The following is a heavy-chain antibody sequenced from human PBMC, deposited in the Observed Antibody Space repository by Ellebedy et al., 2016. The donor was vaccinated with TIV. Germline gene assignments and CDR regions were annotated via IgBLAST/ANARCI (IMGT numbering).Heavy chain of an antibody. V-gene: IGHV1-8*01. J-gene: IGHJ4*02. CDR3: ARARRGILWADN. D-gene: IGHD2/OR15-2a*01. CDR2: MNPNSANT. CDR1: GYTFGSFD. Sequence: AASVKVSCKTSGYTFGSFDIVWVRQATGQGLEWMGWMNPNSANTGYAEKFRYTVTLTRDTSTDTAYMELNSLRSEDTAVYYCARARRGILWADNWGQGTLVAVSS.